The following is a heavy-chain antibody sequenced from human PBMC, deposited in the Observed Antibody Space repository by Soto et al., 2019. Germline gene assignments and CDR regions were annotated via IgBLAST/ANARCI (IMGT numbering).Heavy chain of an antibody. D-gene: IGHD2-21*02. CDR2: INPNSGFT. Sequence: DSVNVSCKAYEYNVTGYHINRVLQGPGQGLEWTGWINPNSGFTISTQKFQGRVIMTRETPITTAYMELSRLTSDDTDVYYCARRLGLLVTPIPGYWGQGSPVT. V-gene: IGHV1-2*02. CDR3: ARRLGLLVTPIPGY. J-gene: IGHJ4*02. CDR1: EYNVTGYH.